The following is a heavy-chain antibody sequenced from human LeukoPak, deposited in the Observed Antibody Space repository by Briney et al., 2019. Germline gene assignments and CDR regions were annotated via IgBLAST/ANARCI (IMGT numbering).Heavy chain of an antibody. J-gene: IGHJ4*02. CDR1: GYTFTSNC. V-gene: IGHV1-46*01. CDR2: IYPRDGST. CDR3: ARDQEGFDY. Sequence: ASVKVSCKASGYTFTSNCIHWVRQAPGQGLEWMGMIYPRDGSTSYAQKFQGRVTVTRDASTSTVHMELSGLRSEDTAVYYCARDQEGFDYWGQGTLVTVSS.